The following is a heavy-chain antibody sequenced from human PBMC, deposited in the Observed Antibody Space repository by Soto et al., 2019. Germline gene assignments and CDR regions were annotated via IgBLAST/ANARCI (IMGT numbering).Heavy chain of an antibody. J-gene: IGHJ4*02. Sequence: SETLSLTCTVSGGSISSSSYYWGWIRQPPGKGLEWIGSIYYSGSTYYNPSLKSRVTISVDTSKNQFSLKLSSVTAADTAVYYCARLFYGDYAHFDYWGQGTLVTVSS. D-gene: IGHD4-17*01. CDR1: GGSISSSSYY. CDR2: IYYSGST. CDR3: ARLFYGDYAHFDY. V-gene: IGHV4-39*01.